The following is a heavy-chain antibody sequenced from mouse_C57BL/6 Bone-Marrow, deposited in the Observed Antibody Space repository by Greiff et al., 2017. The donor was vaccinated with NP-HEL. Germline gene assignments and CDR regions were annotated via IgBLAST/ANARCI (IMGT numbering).Heavy chain of an antibody. J-gene: IGHJ3*01. CDR2: INPSSGYT. CDR1: GYTFTSYW. D-gene: IGHD1-1*01. V-gene: IGHV1-7*01. CDR3: ARGRAIIYYGSSFAY. Sequence: QVQLKQSGAELAKPGASVKLSCKASGYTFTSYWMHWVKQRPGQGLEWIGYINPSSGYTKYNQKFKDKATLTADKSSSTAYMQLSSLTYEDSAVYYCARGRAIIYYGSSFAYWGQGTLVTVSA.